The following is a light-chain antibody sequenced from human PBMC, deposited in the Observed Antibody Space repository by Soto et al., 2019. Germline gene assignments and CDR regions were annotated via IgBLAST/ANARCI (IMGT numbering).Light chain of an antibody. Sequence: QSVLTQPPSASVTPGQRVIISCSGSSSNIGSNYVYWYQQRPGTAPKLLIYSNNQRPSGVPVRFSGSKSGTSASLAISGLRSEDEADYYCAAWDDSLSGYVFGTRTKVTVL. CDR1: SSNIGSNY. CDR3: AAWDDSLSGYV. J-gene: IGLJ1*01. CDR2: SNN. V-gene: IGLV1-47*02.